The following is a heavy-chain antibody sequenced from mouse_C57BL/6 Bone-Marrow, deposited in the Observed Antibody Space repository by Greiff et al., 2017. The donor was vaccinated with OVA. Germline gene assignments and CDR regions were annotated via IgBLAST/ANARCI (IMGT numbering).Heavy chain of an antibody. D-gene: IGHD2-2*01. V-gene: IGHV1-82*01. CDR2: INPGDGDT. CDR1: GYAFSSSW. CDR3: DRRGIWLRHYAMDY. Sequence: QVQLQQSGPELVKPGASVKISCKASGYAFSSSWMNWVKQRPGKGLEWIGRINPGDGDTNYNGKFKGKATLTADKSSSTAYMQLSSLTPEDSAVYVGDRRGIWLRHYAMDYWGQGTSVTVSS. J-gene: IGHJ4*01.